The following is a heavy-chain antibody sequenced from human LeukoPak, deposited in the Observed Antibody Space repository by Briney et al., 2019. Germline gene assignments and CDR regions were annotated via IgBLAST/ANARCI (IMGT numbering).Heavy chain of an antibody. J-gene: IGHJ6*03. Sequence: GESLKISCKGSGYNFTRHWSSWVRQMPGKGLEWMGVIYPGDSDTRYSPSFQGQVTVSADKSISTAYLQWSSLRASDTAVYYCARHLADSFYYYMDVWGKGTTVTVSS. CDR1: GYNFTRHW. V-gene: IGHV5-51*01. CDR2: IYPGDSDT. CDR3: ARHLADSFYYYMDV. D-gene: IGHD2-15*01.